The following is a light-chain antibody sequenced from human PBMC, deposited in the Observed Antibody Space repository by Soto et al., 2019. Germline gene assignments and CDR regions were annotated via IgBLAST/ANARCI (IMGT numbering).Light chain of an antibody. CDR2: GAS. J-gene: IGKJ2*01. V-gene: IGKV3-20*01. CDR3: QQYGSSPPYT. Sequence: EIVLTQSPGTLSLSPGERATLSCRASQSVSSSYLAWYQQKPGQAPRLLIYGASSRATGIPDRFSGSGSGTDFTLTISRLEPEDFALYYCQQYGSSPPYTCGQGTKLE. CDR1: QSVSSSY.